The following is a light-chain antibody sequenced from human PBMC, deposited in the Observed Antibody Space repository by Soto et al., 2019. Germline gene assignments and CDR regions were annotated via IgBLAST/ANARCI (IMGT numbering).Light chain of an antibody. CDR3: QQRSNWPRIT. V-gene: IGKV1D-13*01. Sequence: AIQLTQSPSSLSASVGDRVTITCRASQGISSALAWYQQKPGKAPKLLIYDASSLESGVPSRFSGSGSGTDFTLTISSLQPEDFATYYCQQRSNWPRITFGQGTRLEIK. CDR2: DAS. J-gene: IGKJ5*01. CDR1: QGISSA.